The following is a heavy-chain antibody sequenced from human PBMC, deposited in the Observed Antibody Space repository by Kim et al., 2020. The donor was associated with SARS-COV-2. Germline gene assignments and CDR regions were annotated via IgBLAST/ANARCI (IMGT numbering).Heavy chain of an antibody. Sequence: GGSLRLSCAASGFTFDDYGMSWVRQAPGKGLEWVSGINWNGGSTGYADSVKGRFTISRDNAKNSLYLQMNSLRAEDTALYYCARDCTPRIAAAGTGAFDIWGQGTMVTVSS. CDR3: ARDCTPRIAAAGTGAFDI. V-gene: IGHV3-20*04. D-gene: IGHD6-13*01. CDR2: INWNGGST. J-gene: IGHJ3*02. CDR1: GFTFDDYG.